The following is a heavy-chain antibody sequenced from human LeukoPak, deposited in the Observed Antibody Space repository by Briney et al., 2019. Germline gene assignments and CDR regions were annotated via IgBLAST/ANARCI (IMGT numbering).Heavy chain of an antibody. Sequence: GGSLRLSCAASGFTFSSAWMHWVRQAPGKGLVWVSRIKTDGSSITNADSVKGRFTISRGNAKNTLYLQMNSLRAEDTAVYYCTRGQYSYGPFDYWGQGTLVTVSS. CDR2: IKTDGSSI. J-gene: IGHJ4*02. D-gene: IGHD5-18*01. CDR1: GFTFSSAW. CDR3: TRGQYSYGPFDY. V-gene: IGHV3-74*01.